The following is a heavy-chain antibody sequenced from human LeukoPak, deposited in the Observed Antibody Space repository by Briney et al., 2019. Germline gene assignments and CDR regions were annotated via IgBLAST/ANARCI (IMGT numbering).Heavy chain of an antibody. CDR1: AGSISSDSYY. D-gene: IGHD1-20*01. Sequence: PSETLSLTCTVSAGSISSDSYYWGWIRQPPGKGLEWIGYIYYSGSTNYNPSLKSRVTISVDTSKNQFSLKLSSVTAADTAVYYCASITGGAFDYWGQGTLVTVSS. V-gene: IGHV4-61*01. CDR3: ASITGGAFDY. CDR2: IYYSGST. J-gene: IGHJ4*02.